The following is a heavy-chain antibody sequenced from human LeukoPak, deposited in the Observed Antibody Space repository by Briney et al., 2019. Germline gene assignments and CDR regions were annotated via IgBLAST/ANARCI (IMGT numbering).Heavy chain of an antibody. CDR3: ARSRYDILTGYYRPSAFDI. V-gene: IGHV4-59*01. CDR1: GGSISSYY. Sequence: PSETLSLTCTVSGGSISSYYWSWIRQPPGKGLEWIGYIYYSGSTNYNPSLKSRVTISVDTSKNQFSLKLSSVTAADTAVYYCARSRYDILTGYYRPSAFDIWGQGTMVTVSS. J-gene: IGHJ3*02. D-gene: IGHD3-9*01. CDR2: IYYSGST.